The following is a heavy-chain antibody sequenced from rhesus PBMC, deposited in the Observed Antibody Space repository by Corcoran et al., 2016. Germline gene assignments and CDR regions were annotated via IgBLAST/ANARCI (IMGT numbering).Heavy chain of an antibody. Sequence: DVQLVESGGGLVKPGGSLRLSCVASGFTFSSYVMHWVRQAPGNGLVWVSVISESGCTIYYADSVKCRFTISRDNAKNSLFLQMNSLRAEDTAVYYCTRAYSSGWYYFDYWGQGVLVTVSS. CDR1: GFTFSSYV. J-gene: IGHJ4*01. CDR3: TRAYSSGWYYFDY. D-gene: IGHD6-31*01. CDR2: ISESGCTI. V-gene: IGHV3S26*01.